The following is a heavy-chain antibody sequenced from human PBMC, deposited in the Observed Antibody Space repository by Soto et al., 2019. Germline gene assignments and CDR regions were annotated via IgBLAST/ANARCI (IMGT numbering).Heavy chain of an antibody. J-gene: IGHJ6*02. CDR3: AKDVNGYNWNGLIYYYDGMDV. CDR2: ISYDGISK. Sequence: GGSLRLSCAASGFTFSSYGMHWVRQAPGKGLEWVAVISYDGISKYYADSVKGRFTISRDNSKNTLYLQMNSLRAEDTAVYYCAKDVNGYNWNGLIYYYDGMDVWGQGTTVTVSS. D-gene: IGHD1-1*01. CDR1: GFTFSSYG. V-gene: IGHV3-30*18.